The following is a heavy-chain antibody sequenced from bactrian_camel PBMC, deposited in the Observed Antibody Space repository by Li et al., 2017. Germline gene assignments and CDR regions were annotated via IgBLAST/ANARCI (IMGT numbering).Heavy chain of an antibody. V-gene: IGHV3S1*01. D-gene: IGHD1*01. J-gene: IGHJ6*01. Sequence: HVQLVESGGGLVQPGGSLRLSCVASGFIFSTFSRANMCWVRRAPGKGLQWLATINGGASSDTSYETSVMGRFTISRDNAKNTLYLQMNNPKSEDTAMYYCAADPGTDYAGSCSELVPNDFSYWDQGTQVTVS. CDR2: INGGASSDT. CDR3: AADPGTDYAGSCSELVPNDFSY. CDR1: GFIFSTFS.